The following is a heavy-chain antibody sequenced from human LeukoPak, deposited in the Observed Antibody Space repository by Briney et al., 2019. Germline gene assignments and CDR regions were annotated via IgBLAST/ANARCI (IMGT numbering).Heavy chain of an antibody. V-gene: IGHV4-59*08. J-gene: IGHJ3*02. D-gene: IGHD3-10*01. CDR2: IYYSGST. CDR1: GGSISSYY. Sequence: PSETLSLTCTVSGGSISSYYWSWIRQPPGRGLEWIGYIYYSGSTNYNPSLKSRVTISVDTSKNQLSLKLSSVTAADTAVYFCARLHRGDDAFDIWGQGTMVTVSS. CDR3: ARLHRGDDAFDI.